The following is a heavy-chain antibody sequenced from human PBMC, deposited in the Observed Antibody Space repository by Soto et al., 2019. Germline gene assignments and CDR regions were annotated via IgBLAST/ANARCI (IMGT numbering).Heavy chain of an antibody. CDR2: ISYDGSNK. CDR3: EKGGAAPVY. Sequence: GGSLRLSCAASGFTFSSYGMHWVRQAPGKGLEWVAVISYDGSNKYYADSVKGRFTISRDNSKNTLYLQMNCLRAEDTAVYYCEKGGAAPVYWGQGTLVTVSS. V-gene: IGHV3-30*18. CDR1: GFTFSSYG. J-gene: IGHJ4*02. D-gene: IGHD6-13*01.